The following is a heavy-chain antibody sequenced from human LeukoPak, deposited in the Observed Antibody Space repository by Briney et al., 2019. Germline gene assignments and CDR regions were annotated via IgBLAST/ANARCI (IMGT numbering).Heavy chain of an antibody. D-gene: IGHD4-11*01. J-gene: IGHJ4*02. CDR2: IIPIFGTA. V-gene: IGHV1-69*06. CDR3: AKQGPTVRAPFYFDY. Sequence: ASVKVSCKASGGTFSSYAISWVRQAPGQGLEWMGGIIPIFGTANYAQKFQGRVTITADKSTSTAYMELSSLRSEDTAVYYCAKQGPTVRAPFYFDYWGQGTLVTVSS. CDR1: GGTFSSYA.